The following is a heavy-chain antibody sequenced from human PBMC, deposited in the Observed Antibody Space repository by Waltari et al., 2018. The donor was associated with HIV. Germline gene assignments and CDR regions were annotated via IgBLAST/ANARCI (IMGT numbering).Heavy chain of an antibody. CDR2: IYYSGST. J-gene: IGHJ4*02. V-gene: IGHV4-39*01. CDR1: GGSISSSSYY. CDR3: ARFHYYGSGSYYYYFDY. Sequence: QLQLQESGPGLVKPSETLSLPCTVSGGSISSSSYYWGWIRQPPGKGLEWIGNIYYSGSTYYNPSLKSRVTISVDTSKNQFSLKLSSVTAADTAVYYCARFHYYGSGSYYYYFDYWGQGTLVTVSS. D-gene: IGHD3-10*01.